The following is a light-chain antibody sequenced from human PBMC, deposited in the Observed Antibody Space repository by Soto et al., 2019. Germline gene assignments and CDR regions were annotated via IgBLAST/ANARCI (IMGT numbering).Light chain of an antibody. CDR1: SSNIGSRN. CDR2: GHN. Sequence: QSVLTQPPSASGTPGQRVTISCSGGSSNIGSRNVNWYQHLPGTAPKLLIYGHNQRPSGVPDRFSGSKSGTSASLAISGLQSEDEADYYCQVWDGSSDPVVFGGGTKLTVL. CDR3: QVWDGSSDPVV. J-gene: IGLJ2*01. V-gene: IGLV1-44*01.